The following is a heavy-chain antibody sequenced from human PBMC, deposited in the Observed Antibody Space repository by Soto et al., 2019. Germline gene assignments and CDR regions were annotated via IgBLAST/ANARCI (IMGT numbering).Heavy chain of an antibody. D-gene: IGHD3-10*01. V-gene: IGHV3-23*01. CDR3: ARDQGLIAVHYYYFDS. J-gene: IGHJ4*02. CDR1: GFSFDSHA. Sequence: PGGSLRLSCVASGFSFDSHAISWVRQAPGKGLEWVSSISSRGATVFYADSVKGRFTISRDNSGNSVYLQMNSLRAEDTAVYFCARDQGLIAVHYYYFDSWGQGTLVTSPQ. CDR2: ISSRGATV.